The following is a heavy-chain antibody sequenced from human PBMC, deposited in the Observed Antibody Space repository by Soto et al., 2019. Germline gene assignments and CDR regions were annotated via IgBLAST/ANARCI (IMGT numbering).Heavy chain of an antibody. CDR1: GGSFSGYY. Sequence: SETLSLTCAVYGGSFSGYYWSWIRQPPGKGLEWIGEINHSGSTNYNPSLKSRVTISVDTSKNQFSLKLSSVTAADTAVYYCARGQWMITFGGVIGYYYGMDVWGQGTTVTVSS. V-gene: IGHV4-34*01. J-gene: IGHJ6*02. CDR3: ARGQWMITFGGVIGYYYGMDV. CDR2: INHSGST. D-gene: IGHD3-16*02.